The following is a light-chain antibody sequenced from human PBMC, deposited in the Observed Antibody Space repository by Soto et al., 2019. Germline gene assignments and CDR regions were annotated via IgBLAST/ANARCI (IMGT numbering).Light chain of an antibody. V-gene: IGKV3-15*01. J-gene: IGKJ1*01. CDR1: QIFISN. CDR2: GAS. CDR3: QQYNNWPPWT. Sequence: EIVMTQSPATLSVSPGERATLSGSASQIFISNLALYQQKPGQAPRLLIYGASTRATGIPARFSGSGSGTEFTLTISSLQSEDFAVYYCQQYNNWPPWTFGQGTKVDIK.